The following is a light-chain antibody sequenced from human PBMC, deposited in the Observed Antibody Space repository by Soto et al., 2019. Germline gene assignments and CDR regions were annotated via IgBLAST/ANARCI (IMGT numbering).Light chain of an antibody. CDR3: SSYTSSSTLV. Sequence: QSALTQPASVSGSPEQSITISCTGTSRDVGGYNYVSWYQQHPGKAPTLMIYDVSNRPSGVSNRFSGSKSGNTASLTISGLQAEDEADYYCSSYTSSSTLVFGGGTKLTVL. J-gene: IGLJ2*01. CDR2: DVS. V-gene: IGLV2-14*01. CDR1: SRDVGGYNY.